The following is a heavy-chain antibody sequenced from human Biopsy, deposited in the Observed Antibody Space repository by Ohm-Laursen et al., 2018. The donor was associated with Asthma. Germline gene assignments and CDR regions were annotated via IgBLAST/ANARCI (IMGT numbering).Heavy chain of an antibody. Sequence: ASVKVSCKSLGGTFNTYVIGWVRQAPGQGLEWMGGINSVFGTTTYPQKFQDIVTITADDSTCTFYMELSSLRSEDTAVYYCARKAGSCISRTCYSLDFWGQGTLVTVSS. D-gene: IGHD2-2*01. CDR2: INSVFGTT. J-gene: IGHJ4*02. CDR3: ARKAGSCISRTCYSLDF. V-gene: IGHV1-69*13. CDR1: GGTFNTYV.